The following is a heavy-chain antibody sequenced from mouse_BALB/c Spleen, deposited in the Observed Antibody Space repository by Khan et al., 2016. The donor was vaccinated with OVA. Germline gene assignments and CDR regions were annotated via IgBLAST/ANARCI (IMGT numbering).Heavy chain of an antibody. J-gene: IGHJ3*01. V-gene: IGHV1-4*01. D-gene: IGHD2-14*01. CDR3: AREGAYYRSDGWFAY. CDR2: IIPSNDYT. CDR1: VYTFTTYT. Sequence: QVRLQQSGSELARPGASVKMSCKASVYTFTTYTIHWVKQRPGQGLEWIGYIIPSNDYTNYNQKFKDMATLTADKSSSTAYMQLRSLTSEDSAVYYCAREGAYYRSDGWFAYWGQGTLVTVSA.